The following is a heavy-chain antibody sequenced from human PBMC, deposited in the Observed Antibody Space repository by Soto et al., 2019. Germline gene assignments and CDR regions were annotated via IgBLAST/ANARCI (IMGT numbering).Heavy chain of an antibody. CDR2: INHSGST. Sequence: SETLSLTCAVYGGSFSGYYWSWIRQPPGKGLEWIGEINHSGSTNYNPSLKSRVTISVDTSKNQFSLKLSSVTAADTAVYYCARGDIVATIYWFWGQGTLVTVSS. D-gene: IGHD5-12*01. J-gene: IGHJ4*02. CDR1: GGSFSGYY. V-gene: IGHV4-34*01. CDR3: ARGDIVATIYWF.